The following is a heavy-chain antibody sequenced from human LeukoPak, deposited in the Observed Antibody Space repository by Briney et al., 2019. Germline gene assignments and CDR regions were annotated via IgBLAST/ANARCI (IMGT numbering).Heavy chain of an antibody. J-gene: IGHJ4*02. V-gene: IGHV3-23*01. CDR1: GLNFGKYA. Sequence: GGSLRLSCVVSGLNFGKYAMNWVRQAPGRGLEWVSTISGNGDKTFYGDSVKGRFTISRDNAKNSLYLQMNGLRAEDTAVYYCASSGYDSSGYYYGWGQGAQVTASS. CDR3: ASSGYDSSGYYYG. D-gene: IGHD3-22*01. CDR2: ISGNGDKT.